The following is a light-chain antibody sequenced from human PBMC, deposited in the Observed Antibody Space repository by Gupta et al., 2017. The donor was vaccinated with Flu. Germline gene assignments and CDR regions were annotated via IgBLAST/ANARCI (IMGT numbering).Light chain of an antibody. V-gene: IGKV3-15*01. Sequence: PPTLSVLPGERVTLYCRASQSIGSSLAWYQQKPGQAPSLLISGASTRAAGISDRFSGSGFGTEFTLTVSSLQSEDFAVYYCRQYYRWPRTFGQGTKVEIK. CDR2: GAS. CDR1: QSIGSS. CDR3: RQYYRWPRT. J-gene: IGKJ1*01.